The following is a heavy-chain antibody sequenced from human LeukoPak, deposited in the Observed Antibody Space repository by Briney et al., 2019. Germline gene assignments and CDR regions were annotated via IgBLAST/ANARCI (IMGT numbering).Heavy chain of an antibody. CDR3: AKGGGWEVQYYYYYMDV. V-gene: IGHV3-30*02. D-gene: IGHD1-26*01. J-gene: IGHJ6*03. CDR1: GFTFSSYG. CDR2: IRYGGTNK. Sequence: GGSLRLSCAASGFTFSSYGMHWVRQAPGKGLEWVAFIRYGGTNKDYADSVKGRFTISRDNSKNTLYLQMNSLRAEDTAVYYCAKGGGWEVQYYYYYMDVWGKGTTVTISS.